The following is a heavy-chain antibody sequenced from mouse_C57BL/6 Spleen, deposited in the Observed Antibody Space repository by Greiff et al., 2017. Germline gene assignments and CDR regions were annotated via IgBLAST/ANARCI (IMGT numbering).Heavy chain of an antibody. CDR2: IDPSDSYT. CDR1: GYTFTSYW. D-gene: IGHD2-3*01. J-gene: IGHJ4*01. CDR3: AVKYDDYDYAMDY. Sequence: VQLQQPGAELVKPGASVKLSCKASGYTFTSYWMQWVKQRPGQGLEWIGEIDPSDSYTNYNQKFKGKATLTVDTSSSTAYMQLSSLTSEDSAVYYCAVKYDDYDYAMDYWGQGTSVTVSS. V-gene: IGHV1-50*01.